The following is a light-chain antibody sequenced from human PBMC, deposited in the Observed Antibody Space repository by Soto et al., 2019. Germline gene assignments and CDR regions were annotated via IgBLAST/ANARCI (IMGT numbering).Light chain of an antibody. Sequence: DIPMTQSPSSLSASVGDRVTVTCRARQSISTYLNWYQQKPGTAPKLLIYAASNLQTGVPSRFSGSGSETDFTLTISSLQPEDFATYFCQQSFSIPYTFGQGTKLEIK. V-gene: IGKV1-39*01. CDR3: QQSFSIPYT. J-gene: IGKJ2*01. CDR1: QSISTY. CDR2: AAS.